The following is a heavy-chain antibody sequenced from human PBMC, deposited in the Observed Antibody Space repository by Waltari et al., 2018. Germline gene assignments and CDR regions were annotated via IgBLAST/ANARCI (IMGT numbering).Heavy chain of an antibody. J-gene: IGHJ4*02. V-gene: IGHV3-33*01. D-gene: IGHD6-19*01. CDR2: IWYDGSNK. Sequence: QVQLVESGGGVVQPGRSLRLSCAASGFTFSSYGMHWVRQAPGKGLEWGAVIWYDGSNKYYADSVKGRFTISRDNSKNTLYLQMNSLRAEDTAVYYCATEYSSGCLDYWGQGTLVIVSS. CDR1: GFTFSSYG. CDR3: ATEYSSGCLDY.